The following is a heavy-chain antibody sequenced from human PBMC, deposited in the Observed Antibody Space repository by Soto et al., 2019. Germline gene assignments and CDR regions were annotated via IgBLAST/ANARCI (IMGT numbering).Heavy chain of an antibody. CDR3: ARGGYDFWSGYYTGWFDP. V-gene: IGHV4-59*01. CDR2: IYYSGST. J-gene: IGHJ5*02. D-gene: IGHD3-3*01. Sequence: PSETLSLTCTVSGGSSSSYYWSWIRQPPGKGLEWIGYIYYSGSTNYNPSLKSRVTISVDTSKNQFSLKLSSVTAADTAVYYCARGGYDFWSGYYTGWFDPWGQGTLVTVSS. CDR1: GGSSSSYY.